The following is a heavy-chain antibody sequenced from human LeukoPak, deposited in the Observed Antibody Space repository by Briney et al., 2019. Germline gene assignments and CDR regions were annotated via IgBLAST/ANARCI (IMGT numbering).Heavy chain of an antibody. J-gene: IGHJ4*02. CDR2: VNAVGST. CDR1: GGSVSSGTYY. V-gene: IGHV4-61*01. CDR3: ARRVPAASGGGFDY. Sequence: SETLSLTCTVSGGSVSSGTYYWSWIRQPPGKGLEWIGYVNAVGSTKYNPSLSSRLTISVDKSKNQFSLKLNSVTAADSAVYFCARRVPAASGGGFDYWGQGTLVAVSS. D-gene: IGHD2-2*01.